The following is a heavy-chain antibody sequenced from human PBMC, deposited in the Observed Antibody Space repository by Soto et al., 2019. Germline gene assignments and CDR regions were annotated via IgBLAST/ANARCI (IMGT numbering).Heavy chain of an antibody. Sequence: QVQLVQSGAEVKKPGASVKVSCKASGYTFTGYYMHWVRQAPGQGLEWMGWINPNSGGTNYAQKFQGWVTMTRDTSIRTAYMERGGLRSDDTAGYYCARDHEAAVAGTYGTWFDPWGQGPLVTVSS. V-gene: IGHV1-2*04. J-gene: IGHJ5*02. CDR1: GYTFTGYY. CDR3: ARDHEAAVAGTYGTWFDP. CDR2: INPNSGGT. D-gene: IGHD6-19*01.